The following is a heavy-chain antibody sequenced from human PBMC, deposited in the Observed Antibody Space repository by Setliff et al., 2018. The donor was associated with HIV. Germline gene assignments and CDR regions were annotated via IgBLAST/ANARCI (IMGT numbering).Heavy chain of an antibody. CDR1: GFTFSTYS. J-gene: IGHJ4*02. CDR3: ARDVSWRVRTYIDY. V-gene: IGHV3-21*01. D-gene: IGHD3-3*01. Sequence: GESLKISCEASGFTFSTYSMNWVRQAPGKGLEWVSSISSSSRSKYYADSVKGRFTTSRDNAKNSLYLQMNSLTAEDTAVYYCARDVSWRVRTYIDYWGQGALVTVSS. CDR2: ISSSSRSK.